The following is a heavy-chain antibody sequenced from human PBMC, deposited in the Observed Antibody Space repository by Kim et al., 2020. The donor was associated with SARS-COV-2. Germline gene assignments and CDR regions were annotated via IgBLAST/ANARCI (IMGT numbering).Heavy chain of an antibody. CDR2: SEK. CDR3: ARDQSKFDY. J-gene: IGHJ4*02. V-gene: IGHV3-7*01. Sequence: SEKYYVDSVKGRCTITRDNAKNSLYLQMNSLRAEDTAVYYCARDQSKFDYWGQGTLVTVSS.